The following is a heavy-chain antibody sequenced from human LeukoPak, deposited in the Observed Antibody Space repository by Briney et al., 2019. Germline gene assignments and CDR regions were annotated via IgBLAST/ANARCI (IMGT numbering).Heavy chain of an antibody. CDR2: IYYRGGT. V-gene: IGHV4-61*08. Sequence: SETLSLTCTVSGGSISTGGYYWSWIRQPPGKGLEWIADIYYRGGTNYNPSLKSRVIISVDTSKNQFSLKLSSVTAADTAVYYCARREGFGEFFDCGQGTLVTVSS. J-gene: IGHJ4*02. CDR3: ARREGFGEFFD. D-gene: IGHD3-10*01. CDR1: GGSISTGGYY.